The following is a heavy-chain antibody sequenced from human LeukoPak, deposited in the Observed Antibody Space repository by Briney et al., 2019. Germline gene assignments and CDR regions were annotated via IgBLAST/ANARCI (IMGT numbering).Heavy chain of an antibody. CDR2: ISGSGGST. V-gene: IGHV3-23*01. D-gene: IGHD1-26*01. J-gene: IGHJ4*02. CDR1: GFTFSSYA. CDR3: AKDRMGATLYYFDY. Sequence: GGSLRLSCAASGFTFSSYAMSWVRQAPGKGLEWVSAISGSGGSTYYVDSVKGRFTISRDNSKNTLYLQMNSLRVEDTAVYYCAKDRMGATLYYFDYWGQGTLVTVSS.